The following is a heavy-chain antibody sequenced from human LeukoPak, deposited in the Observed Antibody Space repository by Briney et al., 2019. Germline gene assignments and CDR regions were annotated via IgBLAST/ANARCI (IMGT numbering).Heavy chain of an antibody. D-gene: IGHD6-19*01. CDR3: ARFLAVALFDY. Sequence: SETLSLTCTVSGGSISSSSYYWGWIRQPPGKGLEWIGSIYYSGSTCYNPSLKSRVTISVDTSKNQFSLKLSSVTAADTAVYYCARFLAVALFDYWGQGTLVTVSS. CDR2: IYYSGST. V-gene: IGHV4-39*07. J-gene: IGHJ4*02. CDR1: GGSISSSSYY.